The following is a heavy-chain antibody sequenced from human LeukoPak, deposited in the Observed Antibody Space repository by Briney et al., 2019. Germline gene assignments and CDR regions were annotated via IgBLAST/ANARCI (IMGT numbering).Heavy chain of an antibody. CDR3: AKDPRVATIEIFDY. D-gene: IGHD5-12*01. Sequence: GGSLRFSCAASGFTFISYAMSWVRQAQGEGLEWVSSISGGGGVTYYADSVKGRFTISRDNSKNTVYLQMNSLRAEDTAVYYCAKDPRVATIEIFDYWGQGTLVTVSS. V-gene: IGHV3-23*01. CDR1: GFTFISYA. J-gene: IGHJ4*02. CDR2: ISGGGGVT.